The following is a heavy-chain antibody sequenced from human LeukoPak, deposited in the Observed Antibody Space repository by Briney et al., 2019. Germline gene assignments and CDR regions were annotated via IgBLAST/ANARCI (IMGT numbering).Heavy chain of an antibody. CDR1: GFTFSNAW. V-gene: IGHV3-23*01. CDR3: AKDNYQNAFDI. D-gene: IGHD4-11*01. CDR2: ISGSGGST. J-gene: IGHJ3*02. Sequence: GGSLRLSCAASGFTFSNAWMSWVRQAPGKGLEWVSAISGSGGSTYYADSVKGRFTISRDNSKNTLYLQMNSLRAEDTAVYYCAKDNYQNAFDIWGQGTMVTVSS.